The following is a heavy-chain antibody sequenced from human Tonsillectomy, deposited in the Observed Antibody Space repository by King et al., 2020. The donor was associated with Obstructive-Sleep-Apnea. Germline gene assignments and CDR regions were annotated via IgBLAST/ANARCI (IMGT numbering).Heavy chain of an antibody. Sequence: VQLVESGGGLVQPGRSLRLSCTASGFTFGDYAMSWFRQAPGKGREWVGFIRSKAYGGRTEYAASVKGRFTIARDDSKSIAYLQMNSLKTEDTAVYYGTRDSAPGMITFGGVIVDFDYWGQGTLVTVSS. J-gene: IGHJ4*02. CDR1: GFTFGDYA. V-gene: IGHV3-49*03. CDR3: TRDSAPGMITFGGVIVDFDY. CDR2: IRSKAYGGRT. D-gene: IGHD3-16*02.